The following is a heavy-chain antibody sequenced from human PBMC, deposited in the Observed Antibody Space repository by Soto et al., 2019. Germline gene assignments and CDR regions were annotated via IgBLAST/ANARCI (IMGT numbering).Heavy chain of an antibody. V-gene: IGHV3-30*18. CDR1: GFTFSSYG. Sequence: GGSLRLSCAASGFTFSSYGIHWVRQAPGKGLEWVAVISYDGSSKYYADSVKGRFTISRDNSKNTLYLQMNSLRAEDTAVYYCAKEAPKVGAAAGTFDYWGQGTLVTVSS. CDR3: AKEAPKVGAAAGTFDY. CDR2: ISYDGSSK. J-gene: IGHJ4*02. D-gene: IGHD6-13*01.